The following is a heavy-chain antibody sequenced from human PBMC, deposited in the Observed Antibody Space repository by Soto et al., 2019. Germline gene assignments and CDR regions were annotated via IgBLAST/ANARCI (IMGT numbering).Heavy chain of an antibody. Sequence: GGSLRLSCPASGFAFSSCAMSWVRQAPGKGLEWVSGVSASGDPTDYADSVKGRFTISRDNSKNTLYLRMNSLRAEDTAVYYCAKHAKYCSGGICSFPYFFDYWGQGTLVTVSS. D-gene: IGHD2-15*01. CDR3: AKHAKYCSGGICSFPYFFDY. V-gene: IGHV3-23*01. CDR1: GFAFSSCA. J-gene: IGHJ4*02. CDR2: VSASGDPT.